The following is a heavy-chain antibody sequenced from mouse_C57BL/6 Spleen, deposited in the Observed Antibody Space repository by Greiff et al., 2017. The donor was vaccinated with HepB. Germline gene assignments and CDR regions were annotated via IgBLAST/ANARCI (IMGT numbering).Heavy chain of an antibody. CDR1: GFTFSSYG. J-gene: IGHJ3*01. V-gene: IGHV5-6*01. CDR2: ISSGGSYN. Sequence: DVQLVESGGDLVKPGGSLKLSCAASGFTFSSYGMSWVRQTPDKRLEWVATISSGGSYNYYPDSVKGRFTISRDNAKNTLYLQMSILKSEDTAMYYCARHAYYSNYQAWFAYWGQGTLVTVSA. D-gene: IGHD2-5*01. CDR3: ARHAYYSNYQAWFAY.